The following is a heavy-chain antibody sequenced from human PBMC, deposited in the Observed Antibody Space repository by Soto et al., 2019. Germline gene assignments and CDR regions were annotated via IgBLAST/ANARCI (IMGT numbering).Heavy chain of an antibody. CDR3: VRRGPYCMDV. CDR1: GDSVTSGW. Sequence: QVQLQESGPGLVNPSGTLSLTCAVSGDSVTSGWWSWVRQPPGRGLEWIGQINYNGGTDYNASLRGRVTVSVDKSRNYLSLRVTSVTGADTVVYYCVRRGPYCMDVWGKGTTVTVSS. J-gene: IGHJ6*03. CDR2: INYNGGT. D-gene: IGHD1-26*01. V-gene: IGHV4-4*02.